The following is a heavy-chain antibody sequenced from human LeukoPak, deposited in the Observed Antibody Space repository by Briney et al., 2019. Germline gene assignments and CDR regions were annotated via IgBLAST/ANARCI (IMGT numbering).Heavy chain of an antibody. D-gene: IGHD6-19*01. CDR2: SESKVDGGTP. V-gene: IGHV3-15*04. J-gene: IGHJ4*02. CDR1: GFTFANGW. Sequence: GGSLRLSCAASGFTFANGWMSWVRQAPGKGLEWVGHSESKVDGGTPDYAAPVKGRFIISRDDSRSTLYLRMNSLKTEDTAVYYCTTHRDYSSGFNFDYWGQGALVTVSS. CDR3: TTHRDYSSGFNFDY.